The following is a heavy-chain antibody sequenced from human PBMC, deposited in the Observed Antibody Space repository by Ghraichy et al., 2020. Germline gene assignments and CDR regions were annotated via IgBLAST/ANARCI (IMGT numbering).Heavy chain of an antibody. J-gene: IGHJ2*01. D-gene: IGHD1-7*01. CDR2: IKQDGSGK. CDR3: ARFPRITGTTSHFWYFDL. Sequence: LSLTCAASGFTFSSYWMSWVRQAPGKGLEWVANIKQDGSGKYYVDSVKGRFTISRDNAKNSLYLQMNSLRAEDTAVYYCARFPRITGTTSHFWYFDLWGRGTLVTVSS. V-gene: IGHV3-7*03. CDR1: GFTFSSYW.